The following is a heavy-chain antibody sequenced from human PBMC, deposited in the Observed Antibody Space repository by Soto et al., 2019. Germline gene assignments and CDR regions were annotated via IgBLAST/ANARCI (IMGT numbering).Heavy chain of an antibody. V-gene: IGHV4-4*02. CDR1: GGSFTSNNW. CDR2: IYRTGST. D-gene: IGHD1-7*01. Sequence: TLSLTCAVSGGSFTSNNWWTWVRQPPGQGLEWIGEIYRTGSTNYNPSLKSRVTISLDKSENQFSLKVTSLTAADTAVYYCASRDPGTSVDYWGQGALVTVSS. J-gene: IGHJ4*02. CDR3: ASRDPGTSVDY.